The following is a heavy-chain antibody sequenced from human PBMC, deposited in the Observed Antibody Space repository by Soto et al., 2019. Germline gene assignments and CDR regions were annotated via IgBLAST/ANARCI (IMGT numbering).Heavy chain of an antibody. CDR1: GGSISSGGYY. J-gene: IGHJ6*03. CDR3: ARAAADHAIYYYYMDV. V-gene: IGHV4-31*03. D-gene: IGHD6-13*01. Sequence: QVQLQESGPGLVKPSQTLSLTCTVSGGSISSGGYYWSWIRQHPGKGLEWIGYIYYSGSTYYNPSLKSRVTISVDTSKNQFSLKLSSVTAADTPVYYCARAAADHAIYYYYMDVWGKGDHGHRLL. CDR2: IYYSGST.